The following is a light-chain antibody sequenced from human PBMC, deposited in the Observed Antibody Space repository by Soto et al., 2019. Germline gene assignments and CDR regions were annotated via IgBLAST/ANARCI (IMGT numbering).Light chain of an antibody. J-gene: IGKJ4*01. CDR1: QSVSTN. V-gene: IGKV3-11*01. Sequence: EIVLTQSPATLSLSPGETATLSCRASQSVSTNLAWYQQKPGQAPRLLIYDASNRATGIPARFSGSGSGTDFTLTISSLEPEDFGVYYCQQRSNWPPLTFGGGTKVEIK. CDR2: DAS. CDR3: QQRSNWPPLT.